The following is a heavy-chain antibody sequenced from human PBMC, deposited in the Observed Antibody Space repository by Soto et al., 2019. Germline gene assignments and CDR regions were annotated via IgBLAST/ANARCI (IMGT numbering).Heavy chain of an antibody. D-gene: IGHD2-2*01. CDR1: GGTFSSYA. J-gene: IGHJ5*02. CDR2: IIPIFGTA. V-gene: IGHV1-69*13. CDR3: ASSSHAYCSSTRCSLARFDP. Sequence: ASVKVSCKASGGTFSSYAISWVRQAPGQGLEWMGGIIPIFGTANYAQKFQGRVTITADESTSTAYMELSSLRSEDTAVYYCASSSHAYCSSTRCSLARFDPSGPGTLLTVS.